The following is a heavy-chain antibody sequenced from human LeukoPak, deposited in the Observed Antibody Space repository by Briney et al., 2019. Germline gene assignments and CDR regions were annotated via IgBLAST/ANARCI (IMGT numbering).Heavy chain of an antibody. CDR3: AKDNYDSRGFYLYYFDY. CDR1: GFTFSGSA. Sequence: PGGSLRLSCAASGFTFSGSAMHWVRQASGKGLEWVGRIRSKANSYATAYAASVKGRFTISRDDSKNTLYLQMNSLRAEDTAVYYCAKDNYDSRGFYLYYFDYWGQGTLVTVSS. V-gene: IGHV3-73*01. CDR2: IRSKANSYAT. D-gene: IGHD3-22*01. J-gene: IGHJ4*02.